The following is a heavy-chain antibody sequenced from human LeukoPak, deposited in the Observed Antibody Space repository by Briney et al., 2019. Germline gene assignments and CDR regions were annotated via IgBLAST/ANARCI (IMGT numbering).Heavy chain of an antibody. Sequence: GGSLRLSCAAYGFTFSSYAMSWVRQGPGKGLEWVSAISGSGGSTYYADSVKGRFTISRDNSKNTLYLQMNSLRAEDTAVYYCAKDADILTGFDYWGQGTLVTVSS. D-gene: IGHD3-9*01. CDR3: AKDADILTGFDY. V-gene: IGHV3-23*01. CDR2: ISGSGGST. J-gene: IGHJ4*02. CDR1: GFTFSSYA.